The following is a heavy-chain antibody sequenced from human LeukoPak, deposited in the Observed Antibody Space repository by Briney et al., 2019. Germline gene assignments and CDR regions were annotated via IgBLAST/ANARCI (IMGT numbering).Heavy chain of an antibody. CDR2: INPNSGGT. J-gene: IGHJ3*02. D-gene: IGHD6-19*01. CDR1: GYTFTGYY. Sequence: GASVKVSCKASGYTFTGYYMHWVRQAPGEGLERMGWINPNSGGTKYAQKFQGRVTMTRDTSINTAYMEVRRLTSDDTAVYYCARERGTLAVAGDAVDIWGQGTMVTVSS. CDR3: ARERGTLAVAGDAVDI. V-gene: IGHV1-2*02.